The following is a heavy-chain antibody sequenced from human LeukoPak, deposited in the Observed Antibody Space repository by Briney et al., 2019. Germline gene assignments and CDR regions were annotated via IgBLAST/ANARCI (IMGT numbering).Heavy chain of an antibody. CDR3: ARDFPYYYDTSGYYVDY. V-gene: IGHV4-39*02. D-gene: IGHD3-22*01. Sequence: SETLSLTCTVSGGSISSSSYYWGWIRQPPGKGLEWIGSIYYSGSTYYNPSLKSRVTISVDTSKNQFSLKLSSVTAADTAVYYCARDFPYYYDTSGYYVDYWGQGTLVTVSS. J-gene: IGHJ4*02. CDR2: IYYSGST. CDR1: GGSISSSSYY.